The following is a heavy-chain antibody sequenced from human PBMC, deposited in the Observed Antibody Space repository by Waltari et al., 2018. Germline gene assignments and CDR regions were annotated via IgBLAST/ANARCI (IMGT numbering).Heavy chain of an antibody. CDR1: GGSISSSSYY. D-gene: IGHD6-19*01. Sequence: QLQLQESGPGLVKPSETLSLTCTVSGGSISSSSYYWGWIRQPPGKGLEWIGSIYYSGSTYYNPSLKSRVTISVDTSKNQFSLKLSSVTAADTAVYYCARLDRAVAAIDYWGQGTLVTVSS. J-gene: IGHJ4*02. V-gene: IGHV4-39*01. CDR3: ARLDRAVAAIDY. CDR2: IYYSGST.